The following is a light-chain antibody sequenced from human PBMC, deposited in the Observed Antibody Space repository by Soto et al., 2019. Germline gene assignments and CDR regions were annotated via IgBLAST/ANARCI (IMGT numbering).Light chain of an antibody. Sequence: DIQMTQSPSSLSASVGDRVTITCRASQGISRWLAWYQLKPGKAPKSLIYAASTLQSGIPSRFSGSGSGTHFTLTVSSVQPEESATYYYQQYGSFPATFGQGTKVDIK. V-gene: IGKV1D-16*01. J-gene: IGKJ1*01. CDR1: QGISRW. CDR3: QQYGSFPAT. CDR2: AAS.